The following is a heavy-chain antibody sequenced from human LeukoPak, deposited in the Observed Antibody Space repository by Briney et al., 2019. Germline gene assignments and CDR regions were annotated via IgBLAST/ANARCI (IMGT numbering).Heavy chain of an antibody. CDR2: IYTSGST. D-gene: IGHD4/OR15-4a*01. Sequence: PSQTLSLTCTVSGGSISSGSYYWSWIRQPAGKGLEWIGRIYTSGSTNYNPSLKSRVTISVDTSKNQFSLKLSSVTAADTAVYYCARRAGAYSHPYDYWGQGTLVTVSS. J-gene: IGHJ4*02. CDR3: ARRAGAYSHPYDY. V-gene: IGHV4-61*02. CDR1: GGSISSGSYY.